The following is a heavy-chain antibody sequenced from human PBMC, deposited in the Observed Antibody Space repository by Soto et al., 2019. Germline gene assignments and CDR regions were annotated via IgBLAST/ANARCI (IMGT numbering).Heavy chain of an antibody. CDR1: GGTFSSYT. D-gene: IGHD5-12*01. CDR2: IIPILGIA. CDR3: ARLDGGGREKFYSGYDHWD. V-gene: IGHV1-69*02. J-gene: IGHJ4*02. Sequence: ASVKVSCKASGGTFSSYTISWVRQAPGQGLEWMGRIIPILGIANYAQKFQGRVTITADKSTSTAYMELSSLRSEDTAVYYCARLDGGGREKFYSGYDHWDWGQGTLVTVSS.